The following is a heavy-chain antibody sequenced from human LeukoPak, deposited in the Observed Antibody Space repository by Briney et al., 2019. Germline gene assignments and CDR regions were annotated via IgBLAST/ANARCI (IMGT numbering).Heavy chain of an antibody. V-gene: IGHV4-34*01. CDR3: ARGGIPPYLTPFDS. CDR2: INHSGST. Sequence: SETLSLTCAVYGGSFSGSYWNWIRRPPGKGLEWIGEINHSGSTKYNPSLKSRAIISVDTSKKQFSLKLSSVTAADTAVYYCARGGIPPYLTPFDSWGQGTLITVSS. D-gene: IGHD2/OR15-2a*01. J-gene: IGHJ4*02. CDR1: GGSFSGSY.